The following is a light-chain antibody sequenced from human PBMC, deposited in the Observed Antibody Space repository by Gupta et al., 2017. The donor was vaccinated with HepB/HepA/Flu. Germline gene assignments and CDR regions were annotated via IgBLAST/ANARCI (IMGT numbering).Light chain of an antibody. Sequence: LMHHAPLPPPVTPGEPAPISCRSSQSLLHSNGYNYLDWYLQKPGQSPQLLIYLGSNRASGVPDRFSGSGSGTDFTLKISRVEAEDVGVYYCMQALQTPYTFGQGTKLEIK. V-gene: IGKV2-28*01. J-gene: IGKJ2*01. CDR2: LGS. CDR3: MQALQTPYT. CDR1: QSLLHSNGYNY.